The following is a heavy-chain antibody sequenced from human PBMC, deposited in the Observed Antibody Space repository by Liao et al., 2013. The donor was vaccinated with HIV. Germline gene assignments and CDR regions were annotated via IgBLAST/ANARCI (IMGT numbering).Heavy chain of an antibody. Sequence: QVLLQESGPGLVKPSETLSLTCTVSGGSFTTHYWTWIRQSPGKGLEWIGNIYYSGNTNYSPSLKSRVTISLDASKNQFSLRLSSVTAADTAVYYCARGGYYYGSGSYSAADYWGQGTLVTVSS. J-gene: IGHJ4*02. CDR2: IYYSGNT. V-gene: IGHV4-59*08. CDR3: ARGGYYYGSGSYSAADY. CDR1: GGSFTTHY. D-gene: IGHD3-10*01.